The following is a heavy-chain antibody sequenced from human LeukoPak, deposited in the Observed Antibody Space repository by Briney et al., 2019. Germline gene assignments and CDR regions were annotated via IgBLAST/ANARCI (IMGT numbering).Heavy chain of an antibody. D-gene: IGHD5-12*01. V-gene: IGHV4-59*01. CDR2: IWDTEIT. CDR1: GGSIRSYF. Sequence: SETLSLTCTVSGGSIRSYFWSWLRQPPGKGLEWIGYIWDTEITDYNPSLKSRVTISLDTSKNHFSLKLRSVTAADTALYFCARGLVLATDDAFDIWGQGTMVTVSS. J-gene: IGHJ3*02. CDR3: ARGLVLATDDAFDI.